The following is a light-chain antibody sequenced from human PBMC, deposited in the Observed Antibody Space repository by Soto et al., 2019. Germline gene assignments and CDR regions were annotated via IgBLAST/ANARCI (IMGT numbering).Light chain of an antibody. J-gene: IGKJ1*01. CDR2: GAS. CDR3: QQYGSSHLT. Sequence: EIVLTHSPGTLSLSPGERATLSFSASQSVSSSYLAWYQQKPGQAPRLLIYGASSRATGIPDRFSGSGSGTDFTLTISRLEPEDFAVYYCQQYGSSHLTFGQGTKVDIK. V-gene: IGKV3-20*01. CDR1: QSVSSSY.